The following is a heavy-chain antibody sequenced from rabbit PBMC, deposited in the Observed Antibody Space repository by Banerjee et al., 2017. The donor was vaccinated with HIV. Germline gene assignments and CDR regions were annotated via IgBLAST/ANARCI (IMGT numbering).Heavy chain of an antibody. J-gene: IGHJ4*01. Sequence: QEQLVESGGDLVKPGASLTLTCTASGFSFSTNYYMYWVRQAPGKGLEWIGCIYTGNGGTYYASWAKGRFTISKTSSTTVTLQMTSLTAADTATYFCARDSGGSSWNLNLWGQGTLVTVS. D-gene: IGHD8-1*01. CDR1: GFSFSTNYY. V-gene: IGHV1S45*01. CDR2: IYTGNGGT. CDR3: ARDSGGSSWNLNL.